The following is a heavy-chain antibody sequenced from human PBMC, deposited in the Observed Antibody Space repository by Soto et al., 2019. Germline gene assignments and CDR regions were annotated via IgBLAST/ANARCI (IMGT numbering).Heavy chain of an antibody. V-gene: IGHV3-15*07. CDR1: GFIFTNAW. CDR2: IKSNTDGGTI. Sequence: EVQLVESGGGLVKPGGSLRLSCAASGFIFTNAWMNWVRQAPGKGLEWVGRIKSNTDGGTIDYAAPVKGKFTISRDDPKNTLYLQMNSLTAEDTAVYYCTTDRYWGQGTVVTVSS. CDR3: TTDRY. J-gene: IGHJ4*02.